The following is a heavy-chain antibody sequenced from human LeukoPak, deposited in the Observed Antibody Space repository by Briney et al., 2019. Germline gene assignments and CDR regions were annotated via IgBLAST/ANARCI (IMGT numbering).Heavy chain of an antibody. V-gene: IGHV4-61*05. D-gene: IGHD3-22*01. Sequence: PSETLSLTCTVSGGSISSSSYYWGWIRQPPGKGLEWIGYIYYSGSTNYNPSLKSRVTISVDTSKNQFSLKLSSVTAADTAVYYCARVWDPENYYDSSTDAFDIWGQGTMVTVSS. CDR1: GGSISSSSYY. CDR3: ARVWDPENYYDSSTDAFDI. J-gene: IGHJ3*02. CDR2: IYYSGST.